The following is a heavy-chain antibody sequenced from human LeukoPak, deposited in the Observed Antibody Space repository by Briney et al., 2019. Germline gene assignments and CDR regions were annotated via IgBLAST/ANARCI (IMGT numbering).Heavy chain of an antibody. D-gene: IGHD3-22*01. CDR1: GFTFSSYA. Sequence: PGGSLRLSCAASGFTFSSYAMHWVRQAPGKGLEWVAVISYDGSNKYYADSVKGRFTISRDNSKNTLYLQMNSLRPEDTALYYCARPSEDSYDSSPIDYWGQGTLVTVSS. J-gene: IGHJ4*02. V-gene: IGHV3-30*04. CDR3: ARPSEDSYDSSPIDY. CDR2: ISYDGSNK.